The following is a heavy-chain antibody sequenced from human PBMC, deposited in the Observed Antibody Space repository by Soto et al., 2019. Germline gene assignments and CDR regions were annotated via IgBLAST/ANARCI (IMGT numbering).Heavy chain of an antibody. CDR2: ISYDGSNK. V-gene: IGHV3-30-3*01. J-gene: IGHJ4*02. Sequence: QVQLVESGGGVVQPGRSLRLSCAASGFTFSSYAMHWVRRAPGKGLEWVAVISYDGSNKYYADSVKGRFTISRDNSKNMLYLQMNSLRAEDTAVYYCAREGSATYYFDYWGQGTLVTVSS. CDR3: AREGSATYYFDY. CDR1: GFTFSSYA.